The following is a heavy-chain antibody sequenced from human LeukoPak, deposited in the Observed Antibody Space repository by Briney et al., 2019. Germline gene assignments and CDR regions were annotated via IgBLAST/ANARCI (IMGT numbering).Heavy chain of an antibody. CDR2: ISTDGSST. D-gene: IGHD6-6*01. CDR3: VREYSSSSGRAFDI. V-gene: IGHV3-74*01. J-gene: IGHJ3*02. Sequence: GESLKISCAASGFTFSSYWMHWVRQAPGKGLVWVSRISTDGSSTNSADSVKGRFTISRDNAKNTLYLQMNSLRAEDTAVYYCVREYSSSSGRAFDIWGQGTMVTVSP. CDR1: GFTFSSYW.